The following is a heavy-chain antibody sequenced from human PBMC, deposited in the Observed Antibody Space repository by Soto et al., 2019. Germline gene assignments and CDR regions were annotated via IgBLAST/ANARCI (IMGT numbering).Heavy chain of an antibody. D-gene: IGHD3-22*01. Sequence: GGSLRLSCAASVFSFSDYYMTWIRQAPGKGLEWVSYISSSSSYTNYADSVKGRFTISRDNAKNSLYLQMNSLRAEDTAVYYCASPGPVYYDSSGYTDYWGQGTLVTVSS. CDR2: ISSSSSYT. CDR1: VFSFSDYY. V-gene: IGHV3-11*06. J-gene: IGHJ4*02. CDR3: ASPGPVYYDSSGYTDY.